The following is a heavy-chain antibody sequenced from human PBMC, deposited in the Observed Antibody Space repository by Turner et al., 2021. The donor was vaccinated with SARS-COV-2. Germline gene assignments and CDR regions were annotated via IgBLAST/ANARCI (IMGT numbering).Heavy chain of an antibody. Sequence: DVHLLESGGGLIQPEGSLRHSCAHTGFTFSSYAMSWVRQAPGKGLEWVSAISSSGGSTYYADSVKGRFTISRDNSKNTLYLQMNSLRAEDTAVYYCAKEVGGERFIVTVFDYWGQGTLVTVSS. CDR3: AKEVGGERFIVTVFDY. V-gene: IGHV3-23*01. J-gene: IGHJ4*02. D-gene: IGHD3-10*01. CDR2: ISSSGGST. CDR1: GFTFSSYA.